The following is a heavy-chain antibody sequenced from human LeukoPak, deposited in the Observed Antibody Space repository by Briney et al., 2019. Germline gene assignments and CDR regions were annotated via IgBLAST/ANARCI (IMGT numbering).Heavy chain of an antibody. CDR3: AERDYGDSSGYAPLFDC. Sequence: PGGSLRLSCAASGFIFRNYAMSWVRQAPGKGLEWVSGISGNGDKIYYADSVKGRFTISRDNSKSTLHLQMNSLRGEDTAVYYCAERDYGDSSGYAPLFDCWGEGTLVTVSS. CDR2: ISGNGDKI. D-gene: IGHD3-22*01. J-gene: IGHJ4*02. V-gene: IGHV3-23*01. CDR1: GFIFRNYA.